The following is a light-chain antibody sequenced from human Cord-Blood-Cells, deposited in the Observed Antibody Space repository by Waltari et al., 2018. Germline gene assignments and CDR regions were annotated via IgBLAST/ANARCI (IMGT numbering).Light chain of an antibody. CDR3: SSYTSSSTLFV. V-gene: IGLV2-14*01. CDR1: SSDVGGYNY. J-gene: IGLJ3*02. Sequence: QSALTQPASVSGSPGQSITIPCTGTSSDVGGYNYVSWYQQHPGKAPKLMIYEVSNRPSGVSNRFSGSKSGNTASLTISGLQAEDEADYYCSSYTSSSTLFVFGGGTKLTVL. CDR2: EVS.